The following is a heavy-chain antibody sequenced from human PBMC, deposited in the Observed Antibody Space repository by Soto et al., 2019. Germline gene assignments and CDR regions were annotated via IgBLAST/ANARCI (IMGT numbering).Heavy chain of an antibody. CDR1: GGSISRYY. V-gene: IGHV4-59*08. CDR2: IYYSGST. CDR3: ASGGEFGLWFAP. J-gene: IGHJ5*02. D-gene: IGHD3-10*01. Sequence: QVQLQESGPGLVKPSETLSLTCTVSGGSISRYYWSWIRQPPGKGLEWIGYIYYSGSTNYNPSLKSRVTISVDTSKNQFSLKLSSVTAADTAVEYCASGGEFGLWFAPWGQGTLVTVSS.